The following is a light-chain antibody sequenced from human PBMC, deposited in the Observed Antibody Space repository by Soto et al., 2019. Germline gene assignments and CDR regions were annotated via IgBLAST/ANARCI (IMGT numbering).Light chain of an antibody. CDR3: QQRSTWLT. V-gene: IGKV3-11*01. J-gene: IGKJ4*01. CDR2: DAS. CDR1: QSVSSC. Sequence: EIVLTQSPATLSLSLGERATLSCRASQSVSSCLAWYQQKPGQAPRLLIYDASNRATGIPARFSGGRSGTDFTLTISSLEPEDFAVYYCQQRSTWLTFGGGTRLEIK.